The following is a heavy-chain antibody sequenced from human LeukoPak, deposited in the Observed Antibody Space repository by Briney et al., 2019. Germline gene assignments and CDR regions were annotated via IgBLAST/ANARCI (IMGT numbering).Heavy chain of an antibody. D-gene: IGHD3-9*01. CDR1: GGSFSGYY. CDR3: ARGDDILTPDY. CDR2: INHSGST. J-gene: IGHJ4*02. Sequence: RPSETLSLTCAVYGGSFSGYYWSWIRQPPGKGLEWIGEINHSGSTNYNPSLKSRVTISVDTSKNQFSLKLSSVTAADTAVYYCARGDDILTPDYWGQGTLVTVSS. V-gene: IGHV4-34*01.